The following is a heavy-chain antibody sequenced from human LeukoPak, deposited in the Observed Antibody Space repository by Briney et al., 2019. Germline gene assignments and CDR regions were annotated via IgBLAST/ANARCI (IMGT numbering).Heavy chain of an antibody. J-gene: IGHJ5*02. D-gene: IGHD2-21*02. V-gene: IGHV4-39*01. Sequence: SETLSLTCTVSGGSITSSGNYWGWIRQPPGKGLEWIGSIYYSGSTLYNPSLKSRVTISVDTSKNQFSLKLTSATAADTAVYYCARNHTDIVVVTGGWFDHWGQGTLVTVSS. CDR2: IYYSGST. CDR1: GGSITSSGNY. CDR3: ARNHTDIVVVTGGWFDH.